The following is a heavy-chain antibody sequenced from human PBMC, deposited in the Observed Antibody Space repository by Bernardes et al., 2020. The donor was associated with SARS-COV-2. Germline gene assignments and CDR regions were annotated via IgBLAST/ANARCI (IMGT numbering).Heavy chain of an antibody. CDR3: ARDLSSAIYDSSGYYSLYFDY. V-gene: IGHV3-30-3*01. J-gene: IGHJ4*02. Sequence: GGSLRLSCAASGFTFSSYAMHWVRQAPGKGLEWVAVISYDGSNKYYADSVKGRFTISRDNSKNTLYLQMNSLRAEDTAVYYCARDLSSAIYDSSGYYSLYFDYWGQGTLVTVSS. D-gene: IGHD3-22*01. CDR2: ISYDGSNK. CDR1: GFTFSSYA.